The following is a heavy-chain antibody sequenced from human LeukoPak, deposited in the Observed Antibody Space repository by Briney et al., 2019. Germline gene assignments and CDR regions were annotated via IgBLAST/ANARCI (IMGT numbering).Heavy chain of an antibody. V-gene: IGHV5-51*01. D-gene: IGHD3-10*01. CDR2: IYPGASDT. CDR1: GYSFTSYW. CDR3: ASRWELRWRFDY. J-gene: IGHJ4*02. Sequence: GESLKISCKGSGYSFTSYWIGWVRQLPGKGLGWMGIIYPGASDTRYIPSLQGQVTISAHKSISTAYLQWSGLKASDTAMYYCASRWELRWRFDYWGQGTLVTVSS.